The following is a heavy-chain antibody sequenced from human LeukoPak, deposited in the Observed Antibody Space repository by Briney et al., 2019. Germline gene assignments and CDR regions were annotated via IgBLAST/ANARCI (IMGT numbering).Heavy chain of an antibody. CDR3: AKGGGAAAGTFTNY. J-gene: IGHJ4*02. D-gene: IGHD6-13*01. Sequence: PGGSLRLSCAASGFTFSSYAMHWVRQAPGKGLEWVAVISYDGSNKYYADSVKGRFTISRDNSKNTLSLQMNSLRAEDTAVFYCAKGGGAAAGTFTNYWGQGTLVTVSS. CDR1: GFTFSSYA. CDR2: ISYDGSNK. V-gene: IGHV3-30-3*01.